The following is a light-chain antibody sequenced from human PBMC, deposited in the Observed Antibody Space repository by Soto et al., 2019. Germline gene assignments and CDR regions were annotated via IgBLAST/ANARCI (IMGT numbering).Light chain of an antibody. V-gene: IGKV1-33*01. Sequence: DIQMTQSPSSLSASVGDRVTITCQASHDITSFLNWYQHKPGRAPKLLIYDASILEAGVPTRFSGSGAGTHFTSTISSLQPEAVATYSCQHCDYLPIFGPGTTVDFK. J-gene: IGKJ3*01. CDR3: QHCDYLPI. CDR2: DAS. CDR1: HDITSF.